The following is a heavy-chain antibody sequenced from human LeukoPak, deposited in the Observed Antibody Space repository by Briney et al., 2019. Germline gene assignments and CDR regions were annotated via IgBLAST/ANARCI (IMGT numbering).Heavy chain of an antibody. D-gene: IGHD5-18*01. Sequence: PGGSLRLSCAASGFTFSSYVMSWVRQAPGKGLEWVSTISGTGGSAYYADSVKGRFTISRDNSKNTLYLQMNSLRAEDTAVYYCAKRIQSAMAMGYWGQGTLVTVSS. V-gene: IGHV3-23*01. CDR1: GFTFSSYV. CDR2: ISGTGGSA. J-gene: IGHJ4*02. CDR3: AKRIQSAMAMGY.